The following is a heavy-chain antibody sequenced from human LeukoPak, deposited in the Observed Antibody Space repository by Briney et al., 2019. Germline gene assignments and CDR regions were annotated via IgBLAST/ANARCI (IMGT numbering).Heavy chain of an antibody. Sequence: GGSPRLSCAASGFTFSSYSMNWVRQAPGKGLEWVSSISSSSSYIYYADSVKGRFTISRDNAKNSLYLQMNSLRAEDTAVYYCARARNDYYDSSGSPARGPDYWGQGTLVTVSS. CDR3: ARARNDYYDSSGSPARGPDY. CDR2: ISSSSSYI. D-gene: IGHD3-22*01. J-gene: IGHJ4*02. CDR1: GFTFSSYS. V-gene: IGHV3-21*01.